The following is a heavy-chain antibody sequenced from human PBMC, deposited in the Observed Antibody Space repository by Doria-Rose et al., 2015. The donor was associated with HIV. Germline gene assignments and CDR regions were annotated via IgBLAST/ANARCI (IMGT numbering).Heavy chain of an antibody. CDR2: IFSDDER. D-gene: IGHD6-13*01. Sequence: SGPVLVKPTETLTLTCTVSGVSLSSPGMGVSWIRQPPGKALEWLANIFSDDERSYKTSLKSRLTISRGTSKSQVVLTMTDVDPVDTATYHCARIKSSRWYHKYYFDFWGQGTLVIVSA. CDR1: GVSLSSPGMG. V-gene: IGHV2-26*01. J-gene: IGHJ4*02. CDR3: ARIKSSRWYHKYYFDF.